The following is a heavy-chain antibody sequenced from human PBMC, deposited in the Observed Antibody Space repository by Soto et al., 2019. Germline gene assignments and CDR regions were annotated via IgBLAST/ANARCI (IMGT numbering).Heavy chain of an antibody. D-gene: IGHD4-17*01. Sequence: QVQLQESGPGLVKPSQTLSLTCTVSGGSISSGDYYWSWIRQPPGKGLEWIGYIYYSGSTYYNPSLKRRVTISVDTSKNQFSLKLSSVTAADTAVYYCARARNGEDGPYYFDYWGQGTLVTVSS. CDR3: ARARNGEDGPYYFDY. J-gene: IGHJ4*02. CDR2: IYYSGST. CDR1: GGSISSGDYY. V-gene: IGHV4-30-4*01.